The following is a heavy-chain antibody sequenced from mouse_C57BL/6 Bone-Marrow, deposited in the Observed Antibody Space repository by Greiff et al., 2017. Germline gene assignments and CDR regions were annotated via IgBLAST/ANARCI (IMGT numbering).Heavy chain of an antibody. J-gene: IGHJ1*03. CDR2: IYPRDGST. CDR1: GYTFTSYD. D-gene: IGHD1-1*01. V-gene: IGHV1-85*01. Sequence: VKLQESGPELVKPGASVKLSCKASGYTFTSYDINWVKQRPGQGLEWIGWIYPRDGSTKYNEKFKGKATLTVDTSSSPAYMELHSLTSEDSAVYFLARLEFDGSSGDWYFDDWGTGTTVTVSS. CDR3: ARLEFDGSSGDWYFDD.